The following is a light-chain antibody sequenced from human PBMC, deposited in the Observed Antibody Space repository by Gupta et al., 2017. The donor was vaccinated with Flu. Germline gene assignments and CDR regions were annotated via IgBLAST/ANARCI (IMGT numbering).Light chain of an antibody. CDR3: YSGDDSSDQWV. CDR1: ALPKKY. CDR2: DDN. V-gene: IGLV3-10*01. Sequence: SYDLTQPPSVSVSAGQTARITRSGDALPKKYAYWYQRKSGQAPVLVIFDDNKRPSDIPERFSGSNSGTTATLTISGAQVEDEADYFCYSGDDSSDQWVFGGGTKLTVL. J-gene: IGLJ3*02.